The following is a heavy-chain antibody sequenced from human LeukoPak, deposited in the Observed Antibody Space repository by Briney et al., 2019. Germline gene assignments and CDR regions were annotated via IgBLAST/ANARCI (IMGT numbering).Heavy chain of an antibody. CDR1: GGSISSSSYY. J-gene: IGHJ4*02. D-gene: IGHD2-21*01. V-gene: IGHV4-39*01. Sequence: PSETLSLTCTVSGGSISSSSYYWGWIRQPPGKGLEWIGSIYYSGSTYYNPSLKSRVTISVDTSKNQFSLKLSSVTAADTAVYCCAWGGVFCGGDCYSFGYWGQGTLVTVSS. CDR2: IYYSGST. CDR3: AWGGVFCGGDCYSFGY.